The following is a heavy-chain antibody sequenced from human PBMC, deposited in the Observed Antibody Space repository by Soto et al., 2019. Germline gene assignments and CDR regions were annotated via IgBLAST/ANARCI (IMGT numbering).Heavy chain of an antibody. D-gene: IGHD5-12*01. CDR1: GFTFSNFD. J-gene: IGHJ2*01. Sequence: EVQLVESGGGLVQPGESLRLSCAASGFTFSNFDMHWVRQTTGKGLEWVSAIDIAGATYYADSVKGRFTISREKAKNSLYLQMNSLRAADTAVYYCARAARWLQSRYFDLWGRGTLVTVSS. CDR3: ARAARWLQSRYFDL. CDR2: IDIAGAT. V-gene: IGHV3-13*01.